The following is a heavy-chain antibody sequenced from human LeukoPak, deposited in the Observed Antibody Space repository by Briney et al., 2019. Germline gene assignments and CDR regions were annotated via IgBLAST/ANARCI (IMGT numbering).Heavy chain of an antibody. Sequence: ASVKVSCKASGYTFTVYYMHWVRQAPGQGLEWMGWINPNSGGTNYAQKFQGRVTMTRDTSISTAYMELSRLRSDGTAVYYCARGSSGPTDYFDYWGQGTLVTVSS. CDR2: INPNSGGT. V-gene: IGHV1-2*02. J-gene: IGHJ4*02. CDR3: ARGSSGPTDYFDY. CDR1: GYTFTVYY.